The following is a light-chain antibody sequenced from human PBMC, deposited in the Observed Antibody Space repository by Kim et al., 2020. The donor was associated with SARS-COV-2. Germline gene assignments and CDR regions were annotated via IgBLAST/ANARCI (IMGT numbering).Light chain of an antibody. Sequence: GQSVTVTCTGASSDIGSYNFVYWYQQLPGKAPKLMIYEVTQRPSGVPDRFSGSKSGNTASLTVSGLQADDEADYYCSSYAGSNNFVFGTGTKVTVL. V-gene: IGLV2-8*01. CDR1: SSDIGSYNF. J-gene: IGLJ1*01. CDR3: SSYAGSNNFV. CDR2: EVT.